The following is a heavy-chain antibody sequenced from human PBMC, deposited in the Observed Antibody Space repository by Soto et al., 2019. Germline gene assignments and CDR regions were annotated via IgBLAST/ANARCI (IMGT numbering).Heavy chain of an antibody. CDR3: AKEAHGSGWLSDY. CDR1: GFTFSIDS. J-gene: IGHJ4*02. CDR2: ISGNGGT. V-gene: IGHV3-23*01. Sequence: EVQLLESGGGLVQPGGSLRLSCAASGFTFSIDSMSWVRQVPGKGLEWVSTISGNGGTSYADFVRGRFTISRDNSKNTLYLQMNSLRVDDTALYYCAKEAHGSGWLSDYWGQGTLVTVSS. D-gene: IGHD3-22*01.